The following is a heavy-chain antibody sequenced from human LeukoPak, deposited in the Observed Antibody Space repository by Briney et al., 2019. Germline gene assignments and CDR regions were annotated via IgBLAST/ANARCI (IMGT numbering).Heavy chain of an antibody. Sequence: SSETLSLTCAVYGGPFGVYYWSWVRQPPGKGLEWIGEINHSGRTNYNPSLKSRVTISVDTSKNHFSLKLSSVTAADTAVYYCAGPGAGDLDYWGQGTLVTVSS. V-gene: IGHV4-34*01. CDR2: INHSGRT. CDR1: GGPFGVYY. J-gene: IGHJ4*02. CDR3: AGPGAGDLDY. D-gene: IGHD3-10*01.